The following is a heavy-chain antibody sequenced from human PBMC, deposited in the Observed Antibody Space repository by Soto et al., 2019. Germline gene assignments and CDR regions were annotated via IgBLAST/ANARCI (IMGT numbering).Heavy chain of an antibody. J-gene: IGHJ4*02. D-gene: IGHD3-16*01. V-gene: IGHV1-69*06. CDR1: GGTFTTST. CDR3: ARPADYVSGFSQ. Sequence: QVQLVQSGAEVKKPGSSVKVSCQTSGGTFTTSTISWVRRAPGQGLEWMGGIIPVFGTPSYAQKFQGRVTMIADKSSSTAYMELRNLRSEDTAMYYCARPADYVSGFSQWGQGTLVTVSS. CDR2: IIPVFGTP.